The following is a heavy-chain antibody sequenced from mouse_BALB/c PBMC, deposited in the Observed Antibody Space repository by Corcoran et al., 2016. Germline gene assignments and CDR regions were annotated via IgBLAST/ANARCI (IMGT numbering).Heavy chain of an antibody. CDR1: GYTFSSYW. Sequence: QVQLQQSGAELMKPGASVKISCKATGYTFSSYWIEWVKQRPGHGLEWIGEILPGSGSTNYNEKFKGKATFTADTSSNTAYMQLSSLKSEDSAVYYCARNYGSSYDWYFDVWGTGTTVTVSS. CDR2: ILPGSGST. D-gene: IGHD1-1*01. CDR3: ARNYGSSYDWYFDV. V-gene: IGHV1-9*01. J-gene: IGHJ1*03.